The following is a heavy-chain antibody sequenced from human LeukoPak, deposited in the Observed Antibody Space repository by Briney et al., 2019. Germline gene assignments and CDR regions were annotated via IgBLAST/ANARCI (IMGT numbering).Heavy chain of an antibody. J-gene: IGHJ6*02. CDR2: IRGKVRGGTA. CDR3: TRDHLTGYYYYGMDV. CDR1: GFSFGDYA. V-gene: IGHV3-49*03. Sequence: GGSLRLSCTASGFSFGDYAMGWFRQPPGKGLEWVGFIRGKVRGGTAEYAASVKGRFIISRDDSKSIAYLQLNSLKIEDTAVSYCTRDHLTGYYYYGMDVWGQGTTVTVSS.